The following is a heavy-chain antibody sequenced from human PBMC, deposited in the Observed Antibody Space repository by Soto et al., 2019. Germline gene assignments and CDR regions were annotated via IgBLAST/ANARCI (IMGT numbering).Heavy chain of an antibody. CDR2: IKSKTDGGTT. CDR1: GFTFSNAW. J-gene: IGHJ3*02. V-gene: IGHV3-15*07. D-gene: IGHD6-19*01. Sequence: EVQLVESGGGLVKPGGSLRLSCAASGFTFSNAWMNWVRQAPGKGLEWVGRIKSKTDGGTTDYAAPVKDRFTISRDDSKNTLYLQMNSLKTEDTAVYYCTTVGIAVAGEIIEKDAFDIWGQGTMVTVSS. CDR3: TTVGIAVAGEIIEKDAFDI.